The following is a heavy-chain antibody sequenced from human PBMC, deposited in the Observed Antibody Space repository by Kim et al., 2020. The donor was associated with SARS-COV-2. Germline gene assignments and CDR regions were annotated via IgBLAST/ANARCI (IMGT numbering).Heavy chain of an antibody. CDR2: LSGSGTTT. V-gene: IGHV3-23*01. D-gene: IGHD1-26*01. CDR1: GFTFSNYA. CDR3: AKVGSQWGVFDI. J-gene: IGHJ3*02. Sequence: GGSLRLSCAASGFTFSNYAMSWVRQAPGKGLEWVSFLSGSGTTTYYADSARGRFTISRDNSKDTLYLQMNSLRAEDTAVYYCAKVGSQWGVFDIWGQGTMVTVSS.